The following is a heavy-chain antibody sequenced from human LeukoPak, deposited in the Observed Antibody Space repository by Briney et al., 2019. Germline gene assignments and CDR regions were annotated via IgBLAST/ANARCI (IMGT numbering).Heavy chain of an antibody. D-gene: IGHD2-2*01. Sequence: PSETLSLTCAVYGGSFSGYYWSWIRQPPGKGLEWIGEINHSGSTNYNPSLKSRVTISVDTSKNQFSLKLSSVTAADTAVYYCARLPVYYYYYYMDVWGKGTTVTVSS. CDR1: GGSFSGYY. CDR2: INHSGST. CDR3: ARLPVYYYYYYMDV. V-gene: IGHV4-34*01. J-gene: IGHJ6*03.